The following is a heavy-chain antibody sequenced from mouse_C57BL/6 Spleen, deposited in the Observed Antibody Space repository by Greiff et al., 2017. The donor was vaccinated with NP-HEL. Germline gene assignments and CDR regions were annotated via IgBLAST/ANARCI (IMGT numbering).Heavy chain of an antibody. CDR1: GFSLTSYA. CDR3: ARITTVVARGAMDY. CDR2: IWTGGGT. V-gene: IGHV2-9-1*01. Sequence: VQLQQSGPGLVAPSQSLSITCTVSGFSLTSYAISWVRQPPGKGLEWLGVIWTGGGTNYNSALKSRLSISKDNSKSQVFLKMNSLQTDDTARYYCARITTVVARGAMDYWGQGTSVTVSS. D-gene: IGHD1-1*01. J-gene: IGHJ4*01.